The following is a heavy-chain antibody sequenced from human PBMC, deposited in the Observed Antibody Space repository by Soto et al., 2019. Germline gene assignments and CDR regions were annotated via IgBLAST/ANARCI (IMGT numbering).Heavy chain of an antibody. D-gene: IGHD3-10*01. J-gene: IGHJ5*02. V-gene: IGHV4-31*03. CDR3: ARSPDMVRGVNRFDP. CDR1: GGSISSGGYY. CDR2: IYYSGST. Sequence: SETLSLTCTVSGGSISSGGYYWSWIRQHPGKGLEWSGYIYYSGSTYYNPSLKSRVTISVDTSKNQFSLKLSSVTAADTAVYYCARSPDMVRGVNRFDPWGQGAPVTVSS.